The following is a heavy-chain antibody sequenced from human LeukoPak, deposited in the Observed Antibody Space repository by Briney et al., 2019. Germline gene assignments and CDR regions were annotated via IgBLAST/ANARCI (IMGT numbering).Heavy chain of an antibody. Sequence: PGKSLRLSCAASGFTFSDYYMSWIRQAPGKGLEWVSYISSSSSTIYYADSVKGRFTISRDNSKNTLYLQMNSLRAEDTAVYYCAKLVRTITSTPDYWGQGTLVTVSS. CDR2: ISSSSSTI. D-gene: IGHD3-10*01. V-gene: IGHV3-11*01. CDR1: GFTFSDYY. J-gene: IGHJ4*02. CDR3: AKLVRTITSTPDY.